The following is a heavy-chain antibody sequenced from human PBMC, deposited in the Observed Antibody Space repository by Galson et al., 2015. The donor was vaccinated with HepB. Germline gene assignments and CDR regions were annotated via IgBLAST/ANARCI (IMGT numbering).Heavy chain of an antibody. Sequence: SLRLSCAASGFPFGDYAMSWFRQVPGKGLEWVGFIRSKAYGGTTESAASVKGRFTISRDDSKSSAYLQMSSLKTEDTAVYYCTRAPIAVAGAKDYFDYWGQGTLVTVSS. CDR2: IRSKAYGGTT. CDR3: TRAPIAVAGAKDYFDY. V-gene: IGHV3-49*03. CDR1: GFPFGDYA. D-gene: IGHD6-19*01. J-gene: IGHJ4*02.